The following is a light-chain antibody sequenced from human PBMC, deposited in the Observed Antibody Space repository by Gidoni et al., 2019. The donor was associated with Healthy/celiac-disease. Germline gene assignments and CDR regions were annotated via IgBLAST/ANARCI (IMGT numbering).Light chain of an antibody. Sequence: SYELTQPPSVSVSPGQTASITCSGDKLGDKYACWYQQKPGQSPVLVIYQDSKRPSGIPERSSGSNSGNTATLTISGTQAMDEADYYCQAWDSSTAYVVFGGGTKLTVL. CDR3: QAWDSSTAYVV. J-gene: IGLJ2*01. CDR2: QDS. CDR1: KLGDKY. V-gene: IGLV3-1*01.